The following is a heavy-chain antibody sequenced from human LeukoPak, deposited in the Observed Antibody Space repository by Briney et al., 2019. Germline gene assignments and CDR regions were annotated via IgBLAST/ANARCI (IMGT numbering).Heavy chain of an antibody. J-gene: IGHJ4*02. CDR1: GYTFTTYG. D-gene: IGHD4-17*01. CDR3: ARDYGDRGFYLDY. CDR2: ISGYNGNT. Sequence: ASVKVSFKASGYTFTTYGISWVRQAPGQGLEWMGWISGYNGNTNYVQKLQGRVTMTTDTPTSTAYMELRSLRSDDTAVYYCARDYGDRGFYLDYWGQGTLVSVSS. V-gene: IGHV1-18*01.